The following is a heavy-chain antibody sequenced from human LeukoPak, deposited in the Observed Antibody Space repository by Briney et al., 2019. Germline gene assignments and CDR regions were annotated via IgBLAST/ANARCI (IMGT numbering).Heavy chain of an antibody. Sequence: GGSLRLSCAASGFTFSSYGMNWVRQAPGKGLEWVSFVSSSSSSIYYADSVKGRFTISRDDAKNSLYLQMNSLRAEDTAVYYCVRDVRGVTSYWGQGTLVTVSS. CDR3: VRDVRGVTSY. J-gene: IGHJ4*02. D-gene: IGHD3-10*02. CDR1: GFTFSSYG. V-gene: IGHV3-48*01. CDR2: VSSSSSSI.